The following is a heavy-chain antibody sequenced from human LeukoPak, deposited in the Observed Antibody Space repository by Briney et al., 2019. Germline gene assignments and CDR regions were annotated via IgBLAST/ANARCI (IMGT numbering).Heavy chain of an antibody. CDR1: GGSFSGYY. D-gene: IGHD2-2*01. CDR3: ARRWWDIVVVPAATTNWFDP. V-gene: IGHV4-34*01. J-gene: IGHJ5*02. CDR2: INHSGST. Sequence: SETLSLTCAVYGGSFSGYYWSWIRQPPGKGLEWIGEINHSGSTNYNPSLKSRVTISVDTSKNQFSLKLSSVTAADTAVYYCARRWWDIVVVPAATTNWFDPWGQGTLVTVSS.